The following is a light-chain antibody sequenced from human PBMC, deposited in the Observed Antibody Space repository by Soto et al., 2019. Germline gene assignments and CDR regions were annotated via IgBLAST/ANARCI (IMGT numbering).Light chain of an antibody. Sequence: DIRRTQSPSTLSASIGDRVILTCRANERFNSRLAWFQQKPGIAPKLLIYKVSILEVGVTSRFSGSGSGTEFTLTISSLQPDDFATYYCLQYNSFPYIFAQGTKLET. CDR3: LQYNSFPYI. CDR2: KVS. J-gene: IGKJ2*01. V-gene: IGKV1-5*03. CDR1: ERFNSR.